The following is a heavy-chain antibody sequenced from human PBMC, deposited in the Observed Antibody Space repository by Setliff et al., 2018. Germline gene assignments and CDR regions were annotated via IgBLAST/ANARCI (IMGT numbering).Heavy chain of an antibody. J-gene: IGHJ4*02. D-gene: IGHD3-3*01. CDR1: GGSISSSIW. Sequence: SETLSLTCAVSGGSISSSIWWSWVRQAPGKGLEWIGEIYHTGSTNYNPSLKSRVNISVDKSKNQFSLRLSSVTAADTAVYYCASRATYYNFWSGYYLYWGQGTLVTVSS. V-gene: IGHV4-4*02. CDR3: ASRATYYNFWSGYYLY. CDR2: IYHTGST.